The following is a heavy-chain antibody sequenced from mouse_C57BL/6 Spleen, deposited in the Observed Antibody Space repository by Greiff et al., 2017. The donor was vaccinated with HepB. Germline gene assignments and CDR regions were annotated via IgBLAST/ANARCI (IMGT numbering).Heavy chain of an antibody. CDR2: INPNSGST. D-gene: IGHD2-4*01. Sequence: QVQLQQPGAELVKPGASVKLSCKASGYTFTSYWMHWVKQRPGQGLEWIGMINPNSGSTNYNEKFKSKATLTVDTSSSTAYMQLSSLTSEDSAVYYCARLSYYDYDGFAYWGQGTLVTVSA. CDR3: ARLSYYDYDGFAY. CDR1: GYTFTSYW. J-gene: IGHJ3*01. V-gene: IGHV1-64*01.